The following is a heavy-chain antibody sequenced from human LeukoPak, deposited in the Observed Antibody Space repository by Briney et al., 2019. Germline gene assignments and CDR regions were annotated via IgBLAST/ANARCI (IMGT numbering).Heavy chain of an antibody. Sequence: SETLSLTCAVYGGSFSGYYWSWIRQNPGKGLEWIGYIYYSGSTYYNPSLKSRVTISVDTSKNQFSLKLSSVTAADTAVYYCARGGFWGIAAAGTDFAWGQGTLVTVSS. J-gene: IGHJ5*02. V-gene: IGHV4-31*11. CDR1: GGSFSGYY. CDR3: ARGGFWGIAAAGTDFA. D-gene: IGHD6-13*01. CDR2: IYYSGST.